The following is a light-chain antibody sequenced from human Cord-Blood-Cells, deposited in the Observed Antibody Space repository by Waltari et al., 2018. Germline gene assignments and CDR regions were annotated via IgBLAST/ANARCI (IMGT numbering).Light chain of an antibody. J-gene: IGLJ3*02. CDR1: SSNIGRNH. V-gene: IGLV1-47*01. Sequence: QSVLTQPPSASGTPGQRVTISCSGSSSNIGRNHVSWYQQLPGTAPKLLIYRNNQRPSGVPDRFSGSKSGTSASLAISGLRSEDEADYYCAAWDDSLSGPVFGGGTKLTVL. CDR2: RNN. CDR3: AAWDDSLSGPV.